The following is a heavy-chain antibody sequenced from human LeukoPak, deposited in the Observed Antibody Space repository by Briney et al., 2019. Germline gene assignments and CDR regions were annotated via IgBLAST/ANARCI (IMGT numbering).Heavy chain of an antibody. V-gene: IGHV1-18*04. Sequence: GASVKVSCKASGYTFTGYYMHWVRQAPGQGLEWMGWISAYNGNTNYAQKLQGRVTMTTDTSTSTAYMELRSLRSDDTAVYYCARDRTYGSGVYYMDVWGKGTTVTISS. CDR3: ARDRTYGSGVYYMDV. D-gene: IGHD3-10*01. J-gene: IGHJ6*03. CDR2: ISAYNGNT. CDR1: GYTFTGYY.